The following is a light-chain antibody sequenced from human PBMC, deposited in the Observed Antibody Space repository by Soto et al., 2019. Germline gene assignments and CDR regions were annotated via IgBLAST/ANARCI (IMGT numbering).Light chain of an antibody. Sequence: QSVLTQPASVSGSPGQSITISCTGTSSDVGSYNLVSWYQQHQGKAPKLMIYEGCKRPSGVSNRFSGSKSGNTASLTISGLQAEDEADYYCCSYAGSSTSLYVFGTGTKVTVL. CDR1: SSDVGSYNL. CDR3: CSYAGSSTSLYV. J-gene: IGLJ1*01. CDR2: EGC. V-gene: IGLV2-23*01.